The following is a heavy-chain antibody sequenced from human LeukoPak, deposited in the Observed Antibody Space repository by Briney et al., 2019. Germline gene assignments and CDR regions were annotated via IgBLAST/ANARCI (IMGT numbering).Heavy chain of an antibody. D-gene: IGHD6-13*01. J-gene: IGHJ4*02. CDR1: GFTFDDYA. Sequence: QSGGSLRLSCAASGFTFDDYAMHWVRQAPGKGLEWVSGISWNSGSIGYADSVKGRFTISRDNAKNSLYLQMNSLRAEDMALYYCAKDRSSSWYWGIDYWGQGTLVTVSS. CDR3: AKDRSSSWYWGIDY. V-gene: IGHV3-9*03. CDR2: ISWNSGSI.